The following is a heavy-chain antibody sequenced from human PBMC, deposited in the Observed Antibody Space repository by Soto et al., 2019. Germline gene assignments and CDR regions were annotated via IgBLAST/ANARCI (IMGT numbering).Heavy chain of an antibody. CDR3: ARDKITGLFDY. D-gene: IGHD2-8*02. V-gene: IGHV4-39*07. J-gene: IGHJ4*02. Sequence: SETLSLTCIVSSGSMSSSLNHWGWIRQPPGKGLEWIGNINYSGSTNYNPSLKSRVTISVDTSKNQFSLKLTSVTAADTAVYYCARDKITGLFDYWGQGTLVTVS. CDR1: SGSMSSSLNH. CDR2: INYSGST.